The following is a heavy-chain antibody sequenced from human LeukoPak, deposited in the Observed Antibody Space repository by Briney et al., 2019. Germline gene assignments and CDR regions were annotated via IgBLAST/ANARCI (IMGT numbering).Heavy chain of an antibody. J-gene: IGHJ6*03. CDR1: GFTFDDYA. CDR3: ARSDRRGTLVEAALLATRYYFYYYMDV. Sequence: PGGSLRLSCAASGFTFDDYAMSWVRHAPGKGLEWVAGINWSGGSTGYADSVKGRFTVSRDNAKNSLYLQMNSLRAEDRALYYCARSDRRGTLVEAALLATRYYFYYYMDVWGKGTTVTVSS. CDR2: INWSGGST. D-gene: IGHD5-24*01. V-gene: IGHV3-20*04.